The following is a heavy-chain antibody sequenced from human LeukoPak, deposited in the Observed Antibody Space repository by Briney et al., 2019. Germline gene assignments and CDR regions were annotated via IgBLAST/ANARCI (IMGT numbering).Heavy chain of an antibody. V-gene: IGHV3-7*01. CDR3: ARDKGGPDI. CDR1: GFTFSTYW. J-gene: IGHJ3*02. CDR2: VNEDGSGV. Sequence: PGGSLRLSCAASGFTFSTYWMSWIRQVPGKGLEWVANVNEDGSGVNYVDSVKGRFTASRDNARNSLYLQMNSLRAEDTAVYYRARDKGGPDIWGQGTMVTVSS.